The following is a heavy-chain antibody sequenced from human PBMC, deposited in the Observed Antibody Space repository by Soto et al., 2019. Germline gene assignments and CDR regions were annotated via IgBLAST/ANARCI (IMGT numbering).Heavy chain of an antibody. CDR1: GGSIDTGGFY. D-gene: IGHD2-21*01. Sequence: QVQLQESGPGLVKPSQTLTLTCSASGGSIDTGGFYWSWARQLPGKGLQWIGYIYYTGAAYYNPALKSRVVISLDTAANQFSLGLTSLTAADTAVYYCASGTFNDISFDSWGQGRLVTVSS. CDR3: ASGTFNDISFDS. V-gene: IGHV4-31*03. J-gene: IGHJ4*02. CDR2: IYYTGAA.